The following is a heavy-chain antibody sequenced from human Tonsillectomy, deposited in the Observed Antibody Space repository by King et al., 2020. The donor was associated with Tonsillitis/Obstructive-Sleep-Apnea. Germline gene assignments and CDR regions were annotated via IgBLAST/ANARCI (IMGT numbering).Heavy chain of an antibody. CDR1: GYTFTSYG. D-gene: IGHD7-27*01. CDR3: ARLRELGIPERYYYMDV. CDR2: ISAYNGNT. J-gene: IGHJ6*03. V-gene: IGHV1-18*01. Sequence: QLVQSGAEVKKPGASVRVSCKASGYTFTSYGISWVRQAPGQGLEWMGWISAYNGNTNYAQKLQGRVTMTTDTSTSTAYMELRSLRSDDTAVYYCARLRELGIPERYYYMDVWGKGTTVTVSS.